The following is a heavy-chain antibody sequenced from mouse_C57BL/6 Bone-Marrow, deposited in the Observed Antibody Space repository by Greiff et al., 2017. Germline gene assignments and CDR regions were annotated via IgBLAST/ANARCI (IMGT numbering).Heavy chain of an antibody. J-gene: IGHJ4*01. Sequence: EVKLVESGGGLVQSGRSLRLSCATSGFTFSDFYMEWVRQAPGKGLEWIAASRNKANDYTTEYSASVKGRFIVSRDTSQSILYLQMNALRAEDTAIYYCARDASGNYVDYYAMDYWGQGTSVTVSS. CDR3: ARDASGNYVDYYAMDY. CDR1: GFTFSDFY. V-gene: IGHV7-1*01. D-gene: IGHD2-1*01. CDR2: SRNKANDYTT.